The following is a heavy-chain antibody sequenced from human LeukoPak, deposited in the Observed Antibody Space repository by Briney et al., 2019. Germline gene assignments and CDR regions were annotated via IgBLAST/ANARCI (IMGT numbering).Heavy chain of an antibody. J-gene: IGHJ4*02. CDR2: ISGSGGST. CDR1: GFTFSSYA. D-gene: IGHD6-19*01. CDR3: AKDFLIAVAGTIDY. Sequence: GGSLRLSRAASGFTFSSYAMSWVRQAPGKGLEWVSAISGSGGSTYYADSVKGRFTISRDNSKNTLYLQMNSLRAEDTAVYYCAKDFLIAVAGTIDYWGQGTLVTVSS. V-gene: IGHV3-23*01.